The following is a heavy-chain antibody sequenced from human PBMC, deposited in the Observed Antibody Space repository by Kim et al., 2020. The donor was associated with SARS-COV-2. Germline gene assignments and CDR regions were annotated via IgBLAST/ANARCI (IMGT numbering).Heavy chain of an antibody. D-gene: IGHD6-19*01. V-gene: IGHV4-39*01. J-gene: IGHJ1*01. Sequence: SETLSLTCTVSGGSISSSSYYWGWIRQPPGKGLEWIGSIYYSGSTYYNPSLKSRVTISVDTSKNQFSLKLNSVTAADTAVYYCARHKRQLLERSAEYFQHWGQGTLVTVSS. CDR1: GGSISSSSYY. CDR3: ARHKRQLLERSAEYFQH. CDR2: IYYSGST.